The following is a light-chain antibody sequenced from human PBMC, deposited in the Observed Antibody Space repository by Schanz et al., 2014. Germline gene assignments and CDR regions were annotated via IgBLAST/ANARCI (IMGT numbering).Light chain of an antibody. V-gene: IGLV2-14*03. CDR2: DVS. Sequence: QSALTQPASVSGSPGQSITISCTGTSSDVGGYNYVSWYQHHPGKAPKLMIYDVSKRPSGVPDRFSGSKSGNTASLTVSGLQAEDEADYYCSSYTGSVYWVFGGGTKVTVL. J-gene: IGLJ3*02. CDR1: SSDVGGYNY. CDR3: SSYTGSVYWV.